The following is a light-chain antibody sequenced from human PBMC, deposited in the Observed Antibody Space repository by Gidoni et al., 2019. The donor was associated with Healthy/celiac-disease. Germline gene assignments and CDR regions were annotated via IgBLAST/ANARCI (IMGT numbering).Light chain of an antibody. V-gene: IGLV6-57*02. CDR1: SGSIASNY. J-gene: IGLJ2*01. CDR3: QSYRV. CDR2: EDN. Sequence: NFMLTQPHSVSESPGKTVTISCTGSSGSIASNYVQWYQKRPGSAPTTVIYEDNQRPSGVPDRFSGSIDSSSNSASLTISGLKTEDEADYYCQSYRVFGGGTKLTVL.